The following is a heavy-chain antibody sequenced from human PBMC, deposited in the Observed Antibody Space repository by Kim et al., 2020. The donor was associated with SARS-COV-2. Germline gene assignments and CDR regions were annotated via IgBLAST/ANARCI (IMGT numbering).Heavy chain of an antibody. CDR2: INPNSGVT. D-gene: IGHD2-2*01. V-gene: IGHV1-2*02. Sequence: ASVKVSCKASGYIFTDYYIHWVRQAPGQGLEWMGWINPNSGVTNYAQKFQGRVTMTRDTSVSAAYMEVTRLSSDDTALYYCGTTIISPNTILPLLYWGRG. J-gene: IGHJ4*02. CDR3: GTTIISPNTILPLLY. CDR1: GYIFTDYY.